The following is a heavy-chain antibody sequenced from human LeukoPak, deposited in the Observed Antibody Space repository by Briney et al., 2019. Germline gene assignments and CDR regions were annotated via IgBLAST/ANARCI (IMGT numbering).Heavy chain of an antibody. CDR3: TKSGSSVFWS. J-gene: IGHJ4*02. CDR2: IRDDGSEK. V-gene: IGHV3-7*03. CDR1: GFTFANHW. D-gene: IGHD3-3*02. Sequence: PGESLRLSCAASGFTFANHWMSWVRQAPGKGLEWVANIRDDGSEKYYVDSVKGRFTVSRDNVKNSLFLQMNSLRVDDTAVYYCTKSGSSVFWSWGQGTLVTVSP.